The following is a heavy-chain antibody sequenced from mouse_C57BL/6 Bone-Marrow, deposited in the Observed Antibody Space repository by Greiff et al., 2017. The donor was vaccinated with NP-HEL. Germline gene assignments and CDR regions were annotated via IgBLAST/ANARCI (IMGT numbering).Heavy chain of an antibody. D-gene: IGHD4-1*01. J-gene: IGHJ2*01. CDR1: GYSITSGYY. Sequence: EVKLMESGPGLVKPSQSLSLTCSVTGYSITSGYYWNWIRQFPGNKLEWMGYISYDGSNNYNPSLKNRISITRDTSKNQFFLKLNSVTTEDTATYYCARGGWDDYWGQGTTLTVSS. V-gene: IGHV3-6*01. CDR3: ARGGWDDY. CDR2: ISYDGSN.